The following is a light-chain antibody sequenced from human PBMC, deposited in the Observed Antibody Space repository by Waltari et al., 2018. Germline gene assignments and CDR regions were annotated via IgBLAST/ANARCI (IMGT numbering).Light chain of an antibody. V-gene: IGLV2-14*01. CDR1: SSDIGADDY. J-gene: IGLJ2*01. CDR3: SSYSTSSTFLI. CDR2: EVT. Sequence: QSVLTQPASVSGSPGQSLTIPCTGSSSDIGADDYFSRYQQNSGRAPKLLIFEVTNRPSGVSDRFSGSRSGNTASLTISGLQAEDEADYFCSSYSTSSTFLIFGGGTKVTVL.